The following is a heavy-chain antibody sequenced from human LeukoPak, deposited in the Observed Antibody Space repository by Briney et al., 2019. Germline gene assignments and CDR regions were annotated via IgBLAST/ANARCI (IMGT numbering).Heavy chain of an antibody. J-gene: IGHJ5*02. CDR2: IYYSGST. CDR1: GGSISSGGYY. Sequence: SETLSLTCTVSGGSISSGGYYWSWIRQHPGKGLEWIGYIYYSGSTYYNPSLKSQVTISVDTSKNQFSLKLSSVTAADTAVYYCAREGYSNNWFDPWGQGTLVTVSS. V-gene: IGHV4-31*01. CDR3: AREGYSNNWFDP. D-gene: IGHD5-24*01.